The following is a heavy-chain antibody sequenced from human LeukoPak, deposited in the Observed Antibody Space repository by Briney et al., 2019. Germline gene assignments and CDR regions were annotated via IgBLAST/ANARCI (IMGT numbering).Heavy chain of an antibody. V-gene: IGHV3-23*01. Sequence: GGSLRLSCAASGFTFSTYSMNWVRRAPGKGLEWVSIINRGGDTTYYADSVKGRFTISRDNSKNTVYLQMDSLRVEDTAVYYCASKWSGSNPFDYWGRGTLVTVSS. J-gene: IGHJ4*02. D-gene: IGHD3-3*01. CDR2: INRGGDTT. CDR3: ASKWSGSNPFDY. CDR1: GFTFSTYS.